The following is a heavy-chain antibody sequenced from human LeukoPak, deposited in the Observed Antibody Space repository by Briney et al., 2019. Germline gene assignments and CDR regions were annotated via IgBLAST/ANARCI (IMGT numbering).Heavy chain of an antibody. J-gene: IGHJ3*02. D-gene: IGHD3-3*01. CDR1: GYTFTSNY. CDR2: ISPTGGST. V-gene: IGHV1-46*01. Sequence: GASVKVSCKAFGYTFTSNYMHWVRQAPGQGPEWMGVISPTGGSTTYAQKFQGRVTMTRDMSTSTVYMELSSLRSEDTAVYYCARETITIFGVVMVGASDRFCDAFDIWGQGTMVTVSS. CDR3: ARETITIFGVVMVGASDRFCDAFDI.